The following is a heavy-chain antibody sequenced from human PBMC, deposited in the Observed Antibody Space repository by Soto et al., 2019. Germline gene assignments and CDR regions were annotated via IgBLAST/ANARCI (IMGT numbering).Heavy chain of an antibody. CDR3: ARLCSTSSCLGSFDS. V-gene: IGHV3-11*01. D-gene: IGHD2-2*01. Sequence: QVQLVESGGGLVKPGGSLRLSCAAAGFTFSDYDMNWIRQAPGKGLEWVSSISSGDTTVYYADSVKGRLTISRDTAKNSLDLQMNNLRAEDTAVYYCARLCSTSSCLGSFDSWGQGTLVTVSP. J-gene: IGHJ4*02. CDR1: GFTFSDYD. CDR2: ISSGDTTV.